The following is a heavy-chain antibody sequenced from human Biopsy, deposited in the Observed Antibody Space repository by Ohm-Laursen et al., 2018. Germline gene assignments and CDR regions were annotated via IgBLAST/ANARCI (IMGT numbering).Heavy chain of an antibody. Sequence: GTLSLTCSVSGGSVSDSFHFWSWIRQPPGKGLEWIGDVYYSGTTNYNPSLKSRLTISVDTSKNQFSLDLNSVTAADTAVYFCARDVKRYCSGTSCYSGYFGMDVWGQETTVTVS. CDR3: ARDVKRYCSGTSCYSGYFGMDV. CDR1: GGSVSDSFHF. D-gene: IGHD2-2*01. V-gene: IGHV4-61*01. CDR2: VYYSGTT. J-gene: IGHJ6*02.